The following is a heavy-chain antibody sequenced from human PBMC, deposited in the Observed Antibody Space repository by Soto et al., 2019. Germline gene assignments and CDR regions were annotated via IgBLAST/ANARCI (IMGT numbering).Heavy chain of an antibody. Sequence: EVQLVESGGGLTQPGGSLRLSCAVSGLTVSSYAMSWVRQAPGEGLEWVSVIYASDSTHYADSVKGRFTISRDNSKNTLFLQMNSLRAEDTAVYYCAKGWMDVWGQGTTVTVS. V-gene: IGHV3-53*01. CDR3: AKGWMDV. CDR2: IYASDST. CDR1: GLTVSSYA. J-gene: IGHJ6*02.